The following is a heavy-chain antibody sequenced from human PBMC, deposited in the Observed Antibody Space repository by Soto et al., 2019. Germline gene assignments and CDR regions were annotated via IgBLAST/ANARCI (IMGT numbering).Heavy chain of an antibody. CDR2: VHHSWGS. J-gene: IGHJ6*02. D-gene: IGHD1-26*01. Sequence: QVQLQESGPGLVKPSETLSLSCTVSGGSISSYYWSWFRQSPGKRMEWIGYVHHSWGSSYNPSLQSRAAISRHTSKSQFSLKVTSVTATDTAVYYCARQGVGPLHGLVDVWGQGTTVTVSS. CDR3: ARQGVGPLHGLVDV. CDR1: GGSISSYY. V-gene: IGHV4-59*08.